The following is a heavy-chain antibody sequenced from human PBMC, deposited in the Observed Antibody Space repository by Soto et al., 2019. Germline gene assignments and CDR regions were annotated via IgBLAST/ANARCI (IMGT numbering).Heavy chain of an antibody. V-gene: IGHV4-31*03. J-gene: IGHJ6*02. Sequence: TSGTVELACTVSGGSRSSGGYYWGWIRQHPGKGLEWIGYIYYSGSTYYNPSLKSRVTISVDTSKNQFSLKLSSVTAVDTAVYYCATETPVYCCSGWGSSYGTDVRCQTTLVSLS. CDR2: IYYSGST. CDR1: GGSRSSGGYY. CDR3: ATETPVYCCSGWGSSYGTDV. D-gene: IGHD2-15*01.